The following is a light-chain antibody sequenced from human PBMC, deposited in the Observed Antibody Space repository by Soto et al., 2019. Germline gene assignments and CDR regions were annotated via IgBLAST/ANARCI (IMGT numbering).Light chain of an antibody. V-gene: IGLV2-23*02. J-gene: IGLJ1*01. CDR3: YSYAGSSTFYV. Sequence: QSALPQPASVSGSPGQSITISCTGTSSDVGSYNLVSWYQQHPGKAPKLMIYEVSKRPSGVSNRFSGSKSGNTASLTISGLQAEDEADYYCYSYAGSSTFYVFGTGTKVTVL. CDR2: EVS. CDR1: SSDVGSYNL.